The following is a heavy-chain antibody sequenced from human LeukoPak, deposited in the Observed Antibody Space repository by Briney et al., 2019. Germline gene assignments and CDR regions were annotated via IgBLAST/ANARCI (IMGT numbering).Heavy chain of an antibody. D-gene: IGHD2-8*01. V-gene: IGHV3-53*01. CDR3: ARRHCTNGVCYFDY. Sequence: GSLRLSCAASGFIVSSNYMNWVRQAPGKGLEWVSALSDSGGSTYYADSVKGRFTVSRDNSKNTLYLQMNSLRAEDTAVYYCARRHCTNGVCYFDYWGQGTLVTVSS. J-gene: IGHJ4*02. CDR1: GFIVSSNY. CDR2: SDSGGST.